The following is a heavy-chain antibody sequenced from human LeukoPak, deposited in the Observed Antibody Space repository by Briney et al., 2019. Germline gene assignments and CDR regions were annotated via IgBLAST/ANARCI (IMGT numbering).Heavy chain of an antibody. CDR1: GFTFSSYA. CDR2: ISGSGGST. Sequence: PGGSLRLSCAASGFTFSSYAMSWVRQAPGKGLEWVSAISGSGGSTYYADSVKGRFTISRDNSKNTLYLQMNSLRAEDTAVYYCWYSSSSPYYYYGMDVWGQGTTVTVSS. J-gene: IGHJ6*02. V-gene: IGHV3-23*01. D-gene: IGHD6-6*01. CDR3: WYSSSSPYYYYGMDV.